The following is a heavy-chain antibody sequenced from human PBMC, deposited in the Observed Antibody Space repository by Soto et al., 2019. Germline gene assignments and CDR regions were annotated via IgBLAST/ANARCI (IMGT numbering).Heavy chain of an antibody. D-gene: IGHD1-26*01. Sequence: QVQLVKSGAEVKKPGSSVKVSGKASGGTFSSYALSWVRQAPGQGLEWMGGIIPMSGATNYAQKFQGRVTCTADESTNTAYLELTSLRSEETAVYYCARGGPENDYWGQGTLVTVSS. CDR1: GGTFSSYA. CDR2: IIPMSGAT. V-gene: IGHV1-69*12. J-gene: IGHJ4*02. CDR3: ARGGPENDY.